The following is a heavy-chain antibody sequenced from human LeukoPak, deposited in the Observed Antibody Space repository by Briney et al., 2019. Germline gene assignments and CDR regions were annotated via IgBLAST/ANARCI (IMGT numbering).Heavy chain of an antibody. J-gene: IGHJ4*02. CDR1: GDSICRFF. CDR2: ISTTVSS. CDR3: VRDHCSGFACYHPG. V-gene: IGHV4-4*07. Sequence: SETLCLTRTVSGDSICRFFGSWIRQPAGKGLEWSWRISTTVSSDYNPSLQCRVTLSAATFKRQFSLILGSGTAADTAVYYCVRDHCSGFACYHPGWGQGTLVSVSA. D-gene: IGHD2-15*01.